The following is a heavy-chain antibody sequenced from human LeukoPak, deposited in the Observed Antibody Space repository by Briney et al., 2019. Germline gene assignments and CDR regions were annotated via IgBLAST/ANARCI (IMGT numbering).Heavy chain of an antibody. J-gene: IGHJ6*02. Sequence: GGSLRLSCAASGFTFSSYWMSWVRQAPGKGLEWVSYISSSGSTTYYAESVKGRFTISRDNAKNSLYLQMNSLRAEDTAVYYCARFRGLNYYYYGMDVWGQGTTVTVSS. CDR1: GFTFSSYW. V-gene: IGHV3-48*04. CDR3: ARFRGLNYYYYGMDV. CDR2: ISSSGSTT. D-gene: IGHD3-10*01.